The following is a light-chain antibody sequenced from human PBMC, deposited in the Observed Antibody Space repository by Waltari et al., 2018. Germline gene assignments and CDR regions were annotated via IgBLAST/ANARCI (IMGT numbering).Light chain of an antibody. CDR2: DVS. CDR3: STYSPSGTPYV. CDR1: SRHIGRHNF. Sequence: QSALTQPASVSGSPGQSITISCTGTSRHIGRHNFVSWYQPHPGKAPRLIIFDVSKRPSGVSDRFSGSKSGNAASLTISGLQAEDEADYYCSTYSPSGTPYVFGTGTEVTVL. V-gene: IGLV2-14*03. J-gene: IGLJ1*01.